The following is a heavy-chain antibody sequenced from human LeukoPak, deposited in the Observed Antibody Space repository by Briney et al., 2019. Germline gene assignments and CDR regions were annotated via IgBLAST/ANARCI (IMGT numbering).Heavy chain of an antibody. D-gene: IGHD3-3*01. J-gene: IGHJ6*03. CDR2: IKQDGSEK. Sequence: GGSLRLSCAASGFTFSNAWMSWVRQAPGKGLEWVANIKQDGSEKYYVDSVKGRFTISRDNAKNSLYLQMNSLRAEDTAVYYCARDGFWSGYSDYYYYMDVWGKGTTVTVSS. CDR3: ARDGFWSGYSDYYYYMDV. CDR1: GFTFSNAW. V-gene: IGHV3-7*01.